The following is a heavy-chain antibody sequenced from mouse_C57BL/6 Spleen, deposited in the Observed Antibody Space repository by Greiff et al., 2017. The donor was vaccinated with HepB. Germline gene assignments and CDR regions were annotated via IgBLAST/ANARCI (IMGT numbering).Heavy chain of an antibody. J-gene: IGHJ2*01. CDR1: GFTFSDAW. D-gene: IGHD4-1*01. V-gene: IGHV6-6*01. CDR3: TRRDWEGFDY. Sequence: EVKVEESGGGLVQPGGSMKLSCAAYGFTFSDAWMDWVRKSPEKGLEWVAEIRNKANNHATYYAESVKGRFTISRDDSKSSVYLQMNSLRAEDTGIYYCTRRDWEGFDYWGQGPTLTVSS. CDR2: IRNKANNHAT.